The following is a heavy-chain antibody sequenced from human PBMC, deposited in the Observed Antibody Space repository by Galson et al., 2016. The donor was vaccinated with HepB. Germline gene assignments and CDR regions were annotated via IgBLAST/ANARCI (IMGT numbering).Heavy chain of an antibody. V-gene: IGHV4-34*01. CDR2: INHSGST. CDR3: ARTPDPYCRNFRCYASAIDY. D-gene: IGHD2-2*01. J-gene: IGHJ4*02. CDR1: GVSFSNYH. Sequence: ETLSLTCAVYGVSFSNYHWSWIRQPQGKGLELIGEINHSGSTNYNPSLESRVTISVDTSKNQVSLKLSSVTAADTAVYYCARTPDPYCRNFRCYASAIDYWGQGTLVTVSS.